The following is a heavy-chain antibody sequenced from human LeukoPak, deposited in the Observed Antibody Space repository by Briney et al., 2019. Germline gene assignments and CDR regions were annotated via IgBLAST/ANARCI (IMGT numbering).Heavy chain of an antibody. D-gene: IGHD3-9*01. CDR3: SNSRGGYFYWPDYVMDV. CDR1: GFTFSSYA. CDR2: ISGSGGST. Sequence: GGSLRLSCAASGFTFSSYAMSWVRQAPGKGLEWVSAISGSGGSTYYADSVKGRFTISRDNSKNTLYLQMNSLRAEDTAVYYRSNSRGGYFYWPDYVMDVWGQGTTVTVSS. V-gene: IGHV3-23*01. J-gene: IGHJ6*02.